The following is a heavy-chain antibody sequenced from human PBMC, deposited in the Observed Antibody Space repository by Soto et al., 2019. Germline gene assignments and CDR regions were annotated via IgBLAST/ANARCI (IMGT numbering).Heavy chain of an antibody. Sequence: SETLSLTCTVSGGSISSSSYYWGWIRQPPGKGLEWIGSIYYSGSTYYNPSLESRVTISVDTSKNQFSLKLSSVTAADTAVYYCARGIYYGMDVWGQGTTVTVSS. CDR2: IYYSGST. J-gene: IGHJ6*02. CDR3: ARGIYYGMDV. V-gene: IGHV4-39*01. CDR1: GGSISSSSYY.